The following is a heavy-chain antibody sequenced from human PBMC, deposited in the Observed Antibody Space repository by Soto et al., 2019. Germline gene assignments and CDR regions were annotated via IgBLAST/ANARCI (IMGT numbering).Heavy chain of an antibody. CDR3: ARHYRYYDSSGYYPNIDY. CDR2: IDPSDSYT. J-gene: IGHJ4*02. V-gene: IGHV5-10-1*01. Sequence: GESLKISCKGSGYSFTGYWISWVRQMPGKGLEWMGRIDPSDSYTNYSPSFQGHVTISADKSISTAYLQWSSLKASDTATYYCARHYRYYDSSGYYPNIDYWGQGTLVTVSS. D-gene: IGHD3-22*01. CDR1: GYSFTGYW.